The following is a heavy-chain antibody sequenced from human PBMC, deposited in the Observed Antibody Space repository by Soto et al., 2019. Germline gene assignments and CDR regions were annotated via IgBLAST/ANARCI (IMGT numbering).Heavy chain of an antibody. Sequence: SETLSLTCAVSGGSISSGGYSWGWIRQPPGKGLEWIGYIYHSANTYYNPSLKSRVTISVDRSKNQFSLKLSSVTPADTAVYYCARVRDYWGQGALVTVS. CDR3: ARVRDY. J-gene: IGHJ4*02. CDR1: GGSISSGGYS. V-gene: IGHV4-30-2*01. CDR2: IYHSANT. D-gene: IGHD4-17*01.